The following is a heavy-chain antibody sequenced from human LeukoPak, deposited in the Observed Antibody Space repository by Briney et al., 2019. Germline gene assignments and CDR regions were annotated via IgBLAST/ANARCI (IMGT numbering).Heavy chain of an antibody. Sequence: SLRLSCAASGFTFTDHAMHWVRQAPGKGLEWVSGITWNSGNIVYADSVKGRFTISRDNAKNSLYLQMSSLRAEDMALYYCAKDWGNGYSYGGLDYWGQGALVTVSS. CDR3: AKDWGNGYSYGGLDY. CDR1: GFTFTDHA. CDR2: ITWNSGNI. D-gene: IGHD5-18*01. J-gene: IGHJ4*02. V-gene: IGHV3-9*03.